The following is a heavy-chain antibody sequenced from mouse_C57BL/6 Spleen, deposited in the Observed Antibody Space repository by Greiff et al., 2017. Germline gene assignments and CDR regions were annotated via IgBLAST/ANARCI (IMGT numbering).Heavy chain of an antibody. D-gene: IGHD2-3*01. J-gene: IGHJ2*01. CDR2: ILPGSGST. V-gene: IGHV1-9*01. CDR1: GYTFTGYW. Sequence: QVQLKQSGAELMKPGASVKLSCKATGYTFTGYWIEWVKQRPGHGLEWIGEILPGSGSTNYNEKFKGKATFTADTSSNTAYMQLSSLTTEDSAIYYCARGKVVGGYYEYFDYWGQGTTLTVSS. CDR3: ARGKVVGGYYEYFDY.